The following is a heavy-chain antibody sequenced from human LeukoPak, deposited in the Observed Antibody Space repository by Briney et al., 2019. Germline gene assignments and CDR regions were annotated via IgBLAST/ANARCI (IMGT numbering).Heavy chain of an antibody. D-gene: IGHD1-1*01. Sequence: PSETLSLTCTVSGGSISSFFWSWIRQPAGKALEWIGRIYSSGAPNYNPSLKSRVTMSVDTSKNQFSLKLSSVTAADTAVYYCARVGDWNDLVYWGQGTLVTVSS. CDR1: GGSISSFF. CDR2: IYSSGAP. CDR3: ARVGDWNDLVY. V-gene: IGHV4-4*07. J-gene: IGHJ4*02.